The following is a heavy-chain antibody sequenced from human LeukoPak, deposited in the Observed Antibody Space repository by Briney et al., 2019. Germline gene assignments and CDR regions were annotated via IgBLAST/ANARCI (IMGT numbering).Heavy chain of an antibody. V-gene: IGHV3-33*01. CDR2: IWYDGSNK. D-gene: IGHD3-22*01. CDR3: ARDKPPPYYYDSSGIFDY. J-gene: IGHJ4*02. Sequence: QTGGSLRLSCAASGFTFSSYGMHWVRQAPGKGLEWVAVIWYDGSNKYYADSVKGRFTISRDNSKNTLYLQMNSLRAEDTAVYYCARDKPPPYYYDSSGIFDYWGQGTLVTVSS. CDR1: GFTFSSYG.